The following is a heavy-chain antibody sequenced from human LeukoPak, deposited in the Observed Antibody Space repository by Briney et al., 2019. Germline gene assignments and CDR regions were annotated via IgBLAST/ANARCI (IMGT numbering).Heavy chain of an antibody. CDR2: INPNSGGT. Sequence: ASVKVSCKASGYTFTSYDINWVRQAPGQGLEWMGWINPNSGGTNYAQKFQGRVTMTRDTSISTAYMELSRLRTDDTAVYYRARFTDGSWFDPWGQGTLVTVSS. V-gene: IGHV1-2*02. CDR1: GYTFTSYD. J-gene: IGHJ5*02. CDR3: ARFTDGSWFDP.